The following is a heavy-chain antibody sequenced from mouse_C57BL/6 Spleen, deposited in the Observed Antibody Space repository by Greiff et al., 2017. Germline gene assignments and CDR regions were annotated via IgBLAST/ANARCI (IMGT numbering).Heavy chain of an antibody. CDR3: AIAYCSSYPYARDY. CDR2: IHPSDSDT. CDR1: GYTFTSYW. V-gene: IGHV1-74*01. J-gene: IGHJ4*01. Sequence: VQLQQPGAELVKPGASVKVSCKASGYTFTSYWMHWVKQRPGQGLEWIGRIHPSDSDTNYNQKFKGKATLTVDKSSSTAYLQLSSLTSEYAAVYYCAIAYCSSYPYARDYWGQGTSVTVSS. D-gene: IGHD1-1*01.